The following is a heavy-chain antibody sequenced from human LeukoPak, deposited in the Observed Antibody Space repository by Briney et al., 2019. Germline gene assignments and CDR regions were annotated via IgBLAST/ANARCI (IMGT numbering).Heavy chain of an antibody. CDR2: IYYSGST. CDR3: ARAQQPLGFCSGGSCSKFDF. CDR1: GGSISSSGYS. J-gene: IGHJ4*02. D-gene: IGHD2-15*01. Sequence: TSETLSLTCAVSGGSISSSGYSWSWIRLPPGKGLEWIGYIYYSGSTYYNPSLKSRVTISADMSKNQFSLKLSSVTAADTAVYYCARAQQPLGFCSGGSCSKFDFWGQGTLVTVSS. V-gene: IGHV4-30-4*07.